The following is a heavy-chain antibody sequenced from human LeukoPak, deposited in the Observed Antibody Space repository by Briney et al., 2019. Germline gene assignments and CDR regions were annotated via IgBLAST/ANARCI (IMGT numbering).Heavy chain of an antibody. CDR3: ARVRCSSNSCFPDY. D-gene: IGHD2-2*01. J-gene: IGHJ4*02. V-gene: IGHV3-7*01. Sequence: GGSLRLSCAASGFTFSTYWMSWVRQAPGKGLEWVANIKQDGSDKYYVDSVKGRFAISRDNAKNSLFLQMNSLRAEGTAVYYCARVRCSSNSCFPDYWGQGTLVTVSS. CDR2: IKQDGSDK. CDR1: GFTFSTYW.